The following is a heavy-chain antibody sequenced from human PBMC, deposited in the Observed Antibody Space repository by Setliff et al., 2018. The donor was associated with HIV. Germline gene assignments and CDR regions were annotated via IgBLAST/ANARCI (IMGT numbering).Heavy chain of an antibody. D-gene: IGHD6-19*01. Sequence: PGGSLRLSCAASGFTFSSYSMNWVRQAPGKGLEWVSSISSSSSYIYYADSVKGRFTISRDNAKNSLYLQMNSLRAEETAVYYCAREMAGLNDAFDIWGQGTMVTVSS. CDR3: AREMAGLNDAFDI. V-gene: IGHV3-21*01. CDR2: ISSSSSYI. CDR1: GFTFSSYS. J-gene: IGHJ3*02.